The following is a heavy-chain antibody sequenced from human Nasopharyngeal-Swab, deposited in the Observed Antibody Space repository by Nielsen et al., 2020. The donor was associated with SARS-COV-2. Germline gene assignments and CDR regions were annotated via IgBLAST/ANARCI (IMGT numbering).Heavy chain of an antibody. J-gene: IGHJ6*02. V-gene: IGHV3-23*01. Sequence: GESLKIPCAASGFTLSSYAMNRVRQAPGKGLEWVSGISGSCGSTYYADPVRGRFTITRDNSKNTLYLQMNSLGAEDKAVYYCARGLRWHYYYNGMDVWGQGTTVTVSS. D-gene: IGHD4-23*01. CDR2: ISGSCGST. CDR1: GFTLSSYA. CDR3: ARGLRWHYYYNGMDV.